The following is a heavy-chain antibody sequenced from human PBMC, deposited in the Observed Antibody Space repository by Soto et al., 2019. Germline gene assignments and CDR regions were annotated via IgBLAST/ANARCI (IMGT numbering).Heavy chain of an antibody. CDR2: IYHNGMT. D-gene: IGHD6-19*01. J-gene: IGHJ4*02. V-gene: IGHV4-4*02. CDR3: ARDAAVPGETDRFDY. Sequence: SETLSLTCAVSGDSITTNNWWSWVRQPPGKGLEWIGEIYHNGMTNYSPSLKSRVTMSVDTSKNQFSLKLTSVTAADTAIYYCARDAAVPGETDRFDYWGQGTLVTVSS. CDR1: GDSITTNNW.